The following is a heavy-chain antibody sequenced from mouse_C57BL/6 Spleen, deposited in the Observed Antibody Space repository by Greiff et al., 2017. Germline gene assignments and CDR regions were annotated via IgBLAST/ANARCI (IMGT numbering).Heavy chain of an antibody. CDR2: ISGGGGNT. D-gene: IGHD3-2*02. CDR3: AMGSSGLPFAY. J-gene: IGHJ3*01. V-gene: IGHV5-9*01. CDR1: GFTFSSYT. Sequence: EVQRVESGGGLVKPGGSLKLSCAASGFTFSSYTMSWVRQTPEKWLEWVATISGGGGNTYYPDSVKGRFTISRDNAKNTLYLQMSSLRSEDTALYYCAMGSSGLPFAYWGKGTLVTVSA.